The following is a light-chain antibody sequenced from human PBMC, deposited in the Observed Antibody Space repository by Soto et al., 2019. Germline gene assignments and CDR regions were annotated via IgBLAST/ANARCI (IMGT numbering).Light chain of an antibody. CDR1: QSVRSN. J-gene: IGKJ1*01. CDR2: GAS. CDR3: QKFATSPRT. V-gene: IGKV3-20*01. Sequence: EIVYTQSTATLSVSTGESHPLFRRASQSVRSNLSWYQQTPGQEPRLLIGASRRATGIPDRFSGSGSGTDFTLNISRLEPEDVAVYYCQKFATSPRTFGRGTKVDIK.